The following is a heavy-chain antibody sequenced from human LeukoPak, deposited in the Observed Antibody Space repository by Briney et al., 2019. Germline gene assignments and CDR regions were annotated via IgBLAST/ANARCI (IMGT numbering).Heavy chain of an antibody. V-gene: IGHV3-23*01. CDR3: AKRLRDGYNSPIDY. Sequence: GGSLRLSCVASGFTFSGYAMSWVRQAPGKGLEWVSGISDSGVNTYYADSVKGRFTISRDISKNTLYLQMNSLRAEDTAVYYCAKRLRDGYNSPIDYWGQGTLVTVSS. CDR1: GFTFSGYA. J-gene: IGHJ4*02. D-gene: IGHD5-24*01. CDR2: ISDSGVNT.